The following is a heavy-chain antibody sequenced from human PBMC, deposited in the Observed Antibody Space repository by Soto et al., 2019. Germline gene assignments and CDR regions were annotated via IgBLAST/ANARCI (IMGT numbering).Heavy chain of an antibody. J-gene: IGHJ6*02. Sequence: GSLRLSCAASGFTFSSYSMNWVRQAPGKGLEWVSSISSSSSYIYYADSVKGRFTISRDNAENSLYLQMNSLRAEDTAVYYCARDLRVSGYYYYGMDVWGQGTTVTVSS. V-gene: IGHV3-21*01. D-gene: IGHD3-10*01. CDR3: ARDLRVSGYYYYGMDV. CDR1: GFTFSSYS. CDR2: ISSSSSYI.